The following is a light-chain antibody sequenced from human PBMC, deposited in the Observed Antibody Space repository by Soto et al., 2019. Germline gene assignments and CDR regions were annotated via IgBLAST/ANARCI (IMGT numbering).Light chain of an antibody. CDR2: VAS. J-gene: IGKJ1*01. V-gene: IGKV1-9*01. Sequence: DIQLTQSPSFLSASVGDRVTITCRASQGISSYLAWYQQKPGKAPKLLISVASTLQSGVPSRFSGSGSGTEFTLTISSLQPEDFAIYYCQQLNSSPSFGQGTKVEIK. CDR3: QQLNSSPS. CDR1: QGISSY.